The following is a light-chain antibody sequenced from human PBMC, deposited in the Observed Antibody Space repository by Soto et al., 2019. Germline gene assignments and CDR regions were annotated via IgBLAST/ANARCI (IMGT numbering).Light chain of an antibody. J-gene: IGLJ2*01. Sequence: QTVVTQEPSFSVSPGGTVTLTCGLSSGSVSTSYYPSWYQQTPGQAPRTLIYSTNTRSSGVPDRFSGSILGNKAALTITGAQADDESEYYCVLYMGSGLAFGGGTKLTVL. V-gene: IGLV8-61*01. CDR2: STN. CDR1: SGSVSTSYY. CDR3: VLYMGSGLA.